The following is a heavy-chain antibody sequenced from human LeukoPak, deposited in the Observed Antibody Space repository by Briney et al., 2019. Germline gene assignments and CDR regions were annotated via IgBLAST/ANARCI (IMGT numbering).Heavy chain of an antibody. CDR2: IYTSGGT. CDR1: GGSVSSFH. V-gene: IGHV4-4*07. D-gene: IGHD3-10*01. Sequence: SETLSLTCTVSGGSVSSFHWSWIRQPAGKGLEWIGRIYTSGGTTYNPSLKSRVTVSVDTSRNQFSLKVISMTAADTAAYYCTKSDGYGLIRICGRGTMVTVSS. J-gene: IGHJ3*02. CDR3: TKSDGYGLIRI.